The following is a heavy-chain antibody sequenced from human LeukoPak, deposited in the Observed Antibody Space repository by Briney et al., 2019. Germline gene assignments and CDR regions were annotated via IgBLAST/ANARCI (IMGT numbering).Heavy chain of an antibody. J-gene: IGHJ4*02. V-gene: IGHV3-30*18. D-gene: IGHD3-10*01. CDR1: GFTFSRYG. Sequence: GGSLRLSCAASGFTFSRYGMHWVRQASGKGLEWVALISYDGGNKYYADSVKGRFTISRDNSKNTLFLQMNSLRAEDTAVYYCAKGDPYGSGSYPVDYWSQGTLVTVSS. CDR2: ISYDGGNK. CDR3: AKGDPYGSGSYPVDY.